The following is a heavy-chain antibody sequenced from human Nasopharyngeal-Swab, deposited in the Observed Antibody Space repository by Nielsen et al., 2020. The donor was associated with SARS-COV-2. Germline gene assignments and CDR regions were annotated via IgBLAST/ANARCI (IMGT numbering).Heavy chain of an antibody. J-gene: IGHJ6*02. D-gene: IGHD2-2*01. V-gene: IGHV1-18*04. CDR1: GYTFTSND. CDR2: ISAYNGNT. CDR3: ARDGGIVVVPAATGGPYYYYGMDV. Sequence: AAALDTCKAAGYTFTSNDASWVRHDAGQGREWMGWISAYNGNTNYAQKLQGRVTMTTDTSTSTAYMELRSLRSDDTAVYYCARDGGIVVVPAATGGPYYYYGMDVWGQGTTVTVSS.